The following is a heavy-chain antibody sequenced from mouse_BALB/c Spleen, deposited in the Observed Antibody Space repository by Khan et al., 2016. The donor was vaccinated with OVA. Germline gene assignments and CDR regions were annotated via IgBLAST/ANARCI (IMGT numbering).Heavy chain of an antibody. Sequence: VELVESGTELVRPGTSVKLSCKASGYTFTSYWMNWIQQRPEQGLEWIGRIYPYDSETYYNQKFKNKAILDVYKSSNPAYKQLSSQTSEDSAVYYCARNPFAYWGQGTLVTVSA. CDR3: ARNPFAY. J-gene: IGHJ3*01. CDR2: IYPYDSET. CDR1: GYTFTSYW. V-gene: IGHV1-61*01.